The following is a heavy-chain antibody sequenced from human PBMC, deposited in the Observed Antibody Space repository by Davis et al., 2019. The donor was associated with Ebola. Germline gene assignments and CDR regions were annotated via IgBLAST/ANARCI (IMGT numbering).Heavy chain of an antibody. D-gene: IGHD2-15*01. CDR2: MNPNSGNT. Sequence: ASVKVSCKASGYTFTSYDINWVRQATGQGLEWMGWMNPNSGNTGYAQKFQGRVTMTRNTSISTAYMELSRLRSDDTAVYYCARGYSGYDFVVVVAATPFDYWGQGTLVTVSS. V-gene: IGHV1-8*01. J-gene: IGHJ4*02. CDR1: GYTFTSYD. CDR3: ARGYSGYDFVVVVAATPFDY.